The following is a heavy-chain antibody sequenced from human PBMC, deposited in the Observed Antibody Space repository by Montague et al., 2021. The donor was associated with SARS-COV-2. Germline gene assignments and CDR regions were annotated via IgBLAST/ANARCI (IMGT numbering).Heavy chain of an antibody. J-gene: IGHJ6*02. CDR2: IYYRGST. Sequence: SETLSLTCTVSGDSVNSGSYYWSWIRQPPGKGLEWIGYIYYRGSTNYNPSLKSRVTISIDTSKNQFSLKLSSVTAADTAVYYYARDYRRDTGSPRSAVDVWGQGTTVIVSS. D-gene: IGHD1-26*01. V-gene: IGHV4-61*01. CDR3: ARDYRRDTGSPRSAVDV. CDR1: GDSVNSGSYY.